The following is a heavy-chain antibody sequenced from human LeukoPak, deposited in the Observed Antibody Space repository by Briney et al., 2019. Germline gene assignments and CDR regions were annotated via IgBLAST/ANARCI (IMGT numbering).Heavy chain of an antibody. D-gene: IGHD3-22*01. Sequence: GASVKVSCKASGYTFTGYYMHWVRQAPGQGLEGMGWINPNSGGTNDAQKFQGRVTMTRDTSISTAYMELSRLRSDDTAVYYCPRGLATYDSSGYTAFDIWGQGTMVTVSS. V-gene: IGHV1-2*02. CDR2: INPNSGGT. CDR3: PRGLATYDSSGYTAFDI. CDR1: GYTFTGYY. J-gene: IGHJ3*02.